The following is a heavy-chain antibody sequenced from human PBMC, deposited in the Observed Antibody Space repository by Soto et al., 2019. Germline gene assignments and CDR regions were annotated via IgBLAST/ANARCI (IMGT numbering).Heavy chain of an antibody. CDR2: IVVGSGNT. CDR3: AARLRYFDWRFDY. V-gene: IGHV1-58*01. J-gene: IGHJ4*02. D-gene: IGHD3-9*01. CDR1: GFTFTNSA. Sequence: GASVKVSCKASGFTFTNSAVQWVRQARGQRLEWLGWIVVGSGNTNYAQKFQERVTITRDMSTSTAYMELSSLRSEDTAVYYCAARLRYFDWRFDYWGQGTLVTVSS.